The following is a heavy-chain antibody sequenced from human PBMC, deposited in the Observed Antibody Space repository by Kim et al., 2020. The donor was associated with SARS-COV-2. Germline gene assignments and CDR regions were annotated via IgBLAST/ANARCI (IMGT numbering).Heavy chain of an antibody. CDR1: GFTFSSYS. J-gene: IGHJ4*02. CDR3: ARESPYCTNGVCCDY. Sequence: GGSLRLSCAASGFTFSSYSMNWVRQAPGKGLEWVSSISSSSSYIYYADSVKGRFTISRDNAKNSLYLQMNSLRAEDTAVYYCARESPYCTNGVCCDYWGQGTLVTVSS. V-gene: IGHV3-21*01. CDR2: ISSSSSYI. D-gene: IGHD2-8*01.